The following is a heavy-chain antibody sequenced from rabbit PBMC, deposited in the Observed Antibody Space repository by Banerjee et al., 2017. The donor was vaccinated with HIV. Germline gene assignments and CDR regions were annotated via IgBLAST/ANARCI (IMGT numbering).Heavy chain of an antibody. D-gene: IGHD4-1*01. CDR1: GFSFSSGYD. CDR2: IGTGFGDT. J-gene: IGHJ4*01. V-gene: IGHV1S40*01. CDR3: ARVSESSGWGEDL. Sequence: QQLVESGGGLVKPGASLTLTCTASGFSFSSGYDMCWVRQAPGKGLEWIACIGTGFGDTYYANWAKGRFTISKTSSTMVTLQMTSLTVADTATYFCARVSESSGWGEDLWGPGTLVTVS.